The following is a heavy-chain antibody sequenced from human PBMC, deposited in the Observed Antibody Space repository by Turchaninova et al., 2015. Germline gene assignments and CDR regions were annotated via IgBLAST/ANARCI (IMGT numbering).Heavy chain of an antibody. V-gene: IGHV4-39*01. D-gene: IGHD6-13*01. CDR1: KASLSSSSSYS. CDR3: ARGTIGAAGTVRWFDP. Sequence: QLQLQESGPGLVKPSATLSLTRTVSKASLSSSSSYSWGGIRQPPGKGLGWIGNIYYTGSTYYNPSRKSRVTISVDTSRNQFSLRLSSVTATDTAVYYCARGTIGAAGTVRWFDPWGQGTLVTVSS. CDR2: IYYTGST. J-gene: IGHJ5*02.